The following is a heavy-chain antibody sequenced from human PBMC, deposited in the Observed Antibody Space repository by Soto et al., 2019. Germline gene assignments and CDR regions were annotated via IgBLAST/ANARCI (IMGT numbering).Heavy chain of an antibody. CDR1: GFTFSSYA. Sequence: GGSLRLSCAASGFTFSSYAMHWVRQAPGKGLEWVAVISYDGSNKYYADSVKGRFTISRDNSKNTLYLQMNSLRAEDTAVYYCARQYCSGGSCYFDYWGQGTLVTVSS. J-gene: IGHJ4*02. CDR2: ISYDGSNK. V-gene: IGHV3-30-3*01. D-gene: IGHD2-15*01. CDR3: ARQYCSGGSCYFDY.